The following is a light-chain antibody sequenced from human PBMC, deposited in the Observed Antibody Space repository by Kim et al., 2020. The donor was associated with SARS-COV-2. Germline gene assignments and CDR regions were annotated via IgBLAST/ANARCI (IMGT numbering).Light chain of an antibody. J-gene: IGLJ2*01. CDR1: SSNIGSNY. V-gene: IGLV1-47*01. CDR2: RNN. Sequence: QSVLTQPPSASGTPGQRVTISCSGSSSNIGSNYVYWYQQLPGTAPKLLIYRNNQRPSGVPDRFSGSKSGTSASLAISWLRSEDEADYYCAAWDDNLSGLFGGWTQLSVL. CDR3: AAWDDNLSGL.